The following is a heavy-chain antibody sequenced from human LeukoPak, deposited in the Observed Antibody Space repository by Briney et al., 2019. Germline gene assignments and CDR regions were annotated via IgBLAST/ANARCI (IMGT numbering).Heavy chain of an antibody. V-gene: IGHV4-59*08. J-gene: IGHJ6*02. CDR2: IHYSGTT. Sequence: SETLSLTCTVSGGSISGYYWSWFRQPPGKEVEWIGYIHYSGTTNYNPSPRSRVTISVDTSKNHFSLKLSTVTAADTAVYYCARQLGYGMDVWGQGTTVTVSS. CDR1: GGSISGYY. CDR3: ARQLGYGMDV.